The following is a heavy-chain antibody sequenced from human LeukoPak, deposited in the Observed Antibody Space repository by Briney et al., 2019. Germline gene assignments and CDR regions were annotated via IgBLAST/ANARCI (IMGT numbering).Heavy chain of an antibody. J-gene: IGHJ4*02. V-gene: IGHV3-23*01. D-gene: IGHD3-22*01. CDR3: AKEVYYYDSSGYYGY. CDR2: IGGRGGST. Sequence: GRSLRLSCAASGFIFSDYGMSWVRQAPGKGLEWVSSIGGRGGSTYYADSVKGRFTISRDNSKNTLYLQMNSLRAEDTAVYYCAKEVYYYDSSGYYGYWGQGTLVTVSS. CDR1: GFIFSDYG.